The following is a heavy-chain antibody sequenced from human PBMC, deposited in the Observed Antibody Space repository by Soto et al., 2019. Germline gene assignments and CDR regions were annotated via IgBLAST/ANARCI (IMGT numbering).Heavy chain of an antibody. J-gene: IGHJ4*02. Sequence: ASVKVSCKASGYTFTSYGISWVRQAPGQGLEWMGWISAYNGNTNYAQKLQGRVTMTTDTSTSTAYMELRSLRSDDTAVYYCARVEGLEFSDEYYDFWSAAAGGFDYWGQGTLVTVSS. CDR3: ARVEGLEFSDEYYDFWSAAAGGFDY. D-gene: IGHD3-3*01. V-gene: IGHV1-18*01. CDR1: GYTFTSYG. CDR2: ISAYNGNT.